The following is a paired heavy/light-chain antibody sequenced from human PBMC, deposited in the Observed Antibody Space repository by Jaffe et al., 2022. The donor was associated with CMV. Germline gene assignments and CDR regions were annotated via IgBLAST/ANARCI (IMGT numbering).Light chain of an antibody. Sequence: DIQMTQSPSSLSASVGDRVIITCRASQDIGNYLAWYQQKPGELPQLLIYTASSLQSGVPSRFSGGGSGTDFTLTINSLQPEDVATYYCQKYSSAPPYPFGQGTKLEIK. J-gene: IGKJ2*01. CDR3: QKYSSAPPYP. V-gene: IGKV1-27*01. CDR2: TAS. CDR1: QDIGNY.
Heavy chain of an antibody. CDR3: ATDGGGSYNELDH. D-gene: IGHD3-16*01. CDR2: IKRKIDGGTA. J-gene: IGHJ4*02. Sequence: EVQLVESGGGLVKPGGSLRLSCAASGFTFTNAWMNWVRQAPGKGLEWIGRIKRKIDGGTADYAAPVKGRFTISRDDSRNSVSLEMNSLKLEDTAVYYCATDGGGSYNELDHWGQGTLVTVSS. V-gene: IGHV3-15*01. CDR1: GFTFTNAW.